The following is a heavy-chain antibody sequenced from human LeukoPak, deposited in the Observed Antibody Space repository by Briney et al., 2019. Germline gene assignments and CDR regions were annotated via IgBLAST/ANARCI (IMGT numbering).Heavy chain of an antibody. J-gene: IGHJ4*02. Sequence: ASVKVSCKASGGTFSNYAINWVRQAPGQGLEWMGGTIPIFGTANYAQKFQGRVAITTDESTSTAYMELSSLRSEDTAVCYCARVFARSGEIGGSYYYYWGQGTLVTVSS. CDR2: TIPIFGTA. D-gene: IGHD1-26*01. CDR1: GGTFSNYA. CDR3: ARVFARSGEIGGSYYYY. V-gene: IGHV1-69*05.